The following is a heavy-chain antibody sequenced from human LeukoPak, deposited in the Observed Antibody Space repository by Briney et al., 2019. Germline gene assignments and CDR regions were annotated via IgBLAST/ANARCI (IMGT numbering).Heavy chain of an antibody. Sequence: SETLSLTCAVSGGSISSSNWWSWVRQPPGKGLEWIGEIYHSGSTNYNPSLKSRVTISVDKSKNQFSLKLSSVTAADTAVYYCARRRGYYDSSGYRYFDYWGQGTLVTVSS. CDR2: IYHSGST. CDR1: GGSISSSNW. V-gene: IGHV4-4*02. J-gene: IGHJ4*02. CDR3: ARRRGYYDSSGYRYFDY. D-gene: IGHD3-22*01.